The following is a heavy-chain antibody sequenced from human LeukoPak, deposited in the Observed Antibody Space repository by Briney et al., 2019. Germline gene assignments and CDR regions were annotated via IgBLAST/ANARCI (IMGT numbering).Heavy chain of an antibody. CDR1: GGTFSSYA. CDR2: IIPIFGTA. J-gene: IGHJ3*02. Sequence: VKFSCKASGGTFSSYAISWVRQAPGQGLEWMGGIIPIFGTANYAQKFQGRVTITADESTSTAYMELSSLRSEDTAVYYCARDQSVRLLQTSSTYFKHVFAIWGQGSMVTVSS. D-gene: IGHD6-13*01. V-gene: IGHV1-69*13. CDR3: ARDQSVRLLQTSSTYFKHVFAI.